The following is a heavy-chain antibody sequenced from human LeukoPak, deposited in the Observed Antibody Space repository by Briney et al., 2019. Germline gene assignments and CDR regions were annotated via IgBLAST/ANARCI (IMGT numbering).Heavy chain of an antibody. CDR1: GGTFSSYA. J-gene: IGHJ6*03. CDR3: ARAAAAFNYYYYYMDV. V-gene: IGHV1-69*05. D-gene: IGHD6-13*01. CDR2: IIPIFGTA. Sequence: SVKVSCKASGGTFSSYAISWVRQAPGQGLEWMGGIIPIFGTANYAQKFQGRVTITTDESTSTAYMELSSLRSEDTAVYYCARAAAAFNYYYYYMDVWGKGTTVSVSS.